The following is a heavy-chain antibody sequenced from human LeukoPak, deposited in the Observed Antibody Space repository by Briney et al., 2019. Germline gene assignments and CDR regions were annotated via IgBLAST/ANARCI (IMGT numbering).Heavy chain of an antibody. D-gene: IGHD2-15*01. CDR1: GGSISSYY. J-gene: IGHJ2*01. Sequence: SETLSLTCTVSGGSISSYYWSWIRQPAGKGLEWIGRMDSSGSTNYNPSLKSRVTMSVDTSKNQFSLKLNSVTAADTAVYYCARDRREDYSGDFDLWGRGTLVTVSS. CDR2: MDSSGST. CDR3: ARDRREDYSGDFDL. V-gene: IGHV4-4*07.